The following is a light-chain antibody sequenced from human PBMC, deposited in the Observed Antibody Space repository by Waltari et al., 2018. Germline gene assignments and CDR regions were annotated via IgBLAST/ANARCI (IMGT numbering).Light chain of an antibody. CDR1: QSVLSSSNNKNY. J-gene: IGKJ1*01. CDR3: QQHFNTPRT. V-gene: IGKV4-1*01. CDR2: WAS. Sequence: DIVMTQSPDSLAVSLGERATINYKSSQSVLSSSNNKNYLAWYQQKPGQPPKLLIYWASTRESGVPDRFSGSGSGTDFTLTIGSLQAEDVAVYYCQQHFNTPRTFGQGTKVEIK.